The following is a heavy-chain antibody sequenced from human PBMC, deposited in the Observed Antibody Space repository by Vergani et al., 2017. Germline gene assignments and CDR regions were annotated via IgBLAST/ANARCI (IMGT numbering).Heavy chain of an antibody. J-gene: IGHJ5*02. CDR2: IYYSGST. V-gene: IGHV4-34*01. Sequence: QVQLQQWGAGLLKPSETLSLTCAVYGGSFSGYYWGWIRQPPGKGLEWIGSIYYSGSTYYNPSLKSRVTISVDTSKNQFSLKLSSVTAADTAVYYCARHRVEQWLVTGYWFDPWGQGTLVTVSS. D-gene: IGHD6-19*01. CDR3: ARHRVEQWLVTGYWFDP. CDR1: GGSFSGYY.